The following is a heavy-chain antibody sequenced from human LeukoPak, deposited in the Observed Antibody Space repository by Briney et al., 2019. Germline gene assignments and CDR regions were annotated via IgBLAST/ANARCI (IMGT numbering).Heavy chain of an antibody. Sequence: GGSLRLSCAASGFTFSSYSMNWVRQAPGKGLEWVSAISGSGGSTYYADSVKGRFTISRDNSKNTLYLQMNSLRVEDTAVYYCARVTYYDYVWGSYPDAFDIWGQGTMVTVSS. J-gene: IGHJ3*02. V-gene: IGHV3-23*01. CDR1: GFTFSSYS. CDR2: ISGSGGST. CDR3: ARVTYYDYVWGSYPDAFDI. D-gene: IGHD3-16*01.